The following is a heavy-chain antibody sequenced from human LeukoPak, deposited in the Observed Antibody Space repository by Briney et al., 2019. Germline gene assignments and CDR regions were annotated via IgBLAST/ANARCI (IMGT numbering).Heavy chain of an antibody. CDR1: GGSISSGSYY. D-gene: IGHD5-12*01. CDR3: ARDAKGSGYTGTFGY. J-gene: IGHJ4*02. Sequence: SQTLSLTCTVSGGSISSGSYYWSWIRQPAGKGLEWIGRIYTSGSTNYNPSLKSRVTISVDTSKNQFSPKLSSVTAADTAVYYCARDAKGSGYTGTFGYWGQGTLVTVSS. V-gene: IGHV4-61*02. CDR2: IYTSGST.